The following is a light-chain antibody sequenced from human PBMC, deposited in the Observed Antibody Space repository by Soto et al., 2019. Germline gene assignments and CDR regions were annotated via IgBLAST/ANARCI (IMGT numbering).Light chain of an antibody. CDR3: QQANSFPLT. CDR2: GAS. J-gene: IGKJ4*01. Sequence: EIVLTQSPGTLSLSPGERATLSCRASQRLSSSYLAWYQQKPGQAPGLLIYGASSRATGIPDRFSGSGSGTDFTLTISRLEPEDFATYYCQQANSFPLTYGGGTKVEIK. CDR1: QRLSSSY. V-gene: IGKV3-20*01.